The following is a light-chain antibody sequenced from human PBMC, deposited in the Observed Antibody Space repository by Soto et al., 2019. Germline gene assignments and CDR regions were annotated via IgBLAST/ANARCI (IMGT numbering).Light chain of an antibody. CDR2: SNN. J-gene: IGLJ2*01. CDR3: AAWDDSLNGVV. V-gene: IGLV1-44*01. CDR1: SSNIGSNT. Sequence: QSVLTQPPSASGTPGQRVSISCSGSSSNIGSNTVNWYQQLPGSAPKLLIYSNNQRPSGVPDRFSGDKSGTSASLAISGLQSEDEADYYCAAWDDSLNGVVFGGGTKLTVL.